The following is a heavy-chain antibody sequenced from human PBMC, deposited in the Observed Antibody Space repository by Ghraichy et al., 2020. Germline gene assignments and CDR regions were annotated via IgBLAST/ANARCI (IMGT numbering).Heavy chain of an antibody. J-gene: IGHJ5*02. CDR1: GFSLNTSGVG. D-gene: IGHD6-13*01. Sequence: SGPTLVKPTQTLTLTCTFSGFSLNTSGVGVGWIRQPPGKALEWLALIYWDDDKRYSPSLKSRLTITKDTSKNQVVLTMTNMDPVDTATYYCAHRDSSSWYNWFDPWGQGTLVTVSS. CDR3: AHRDSSSWYNWFDP. CDR2: IYWDDDK. V-gene: IGHV2-5*02.